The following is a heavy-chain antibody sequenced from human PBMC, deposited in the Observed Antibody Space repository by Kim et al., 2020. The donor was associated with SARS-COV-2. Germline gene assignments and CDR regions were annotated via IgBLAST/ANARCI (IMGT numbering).Heavy chain of an antibody. D-gene: IGHD2-21*02. J-gene: IGHJ3*02. V-gene: IGHV1-18*01. CDR3: ARDKGGDPDTFDI. Sequence: ASVKVSCKASGYNFFSYGISWVRQAPGQGLEWMGWIYTSNGDTNFAQKFQGRLTMTTDTSTSTVYMELRSLRSDDTAVYYCARDKGGDPDTFDIWGQGTMVTVSS. CDR2: IYTSNGDT. CDR1: GYNFFSYG.